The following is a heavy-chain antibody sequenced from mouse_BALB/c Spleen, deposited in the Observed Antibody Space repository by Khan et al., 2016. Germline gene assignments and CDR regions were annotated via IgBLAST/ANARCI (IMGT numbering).Heavy chain of an antibody. CDR3: ATWDGYFDV. D-gene: IGHD4-1*01. CDR2: IDPANGNT. V-gene: IGHV14-3*02. Sequence: VQLQQSGAELVKPGASVKLSCTASGFNIKDTYMHWVKQRPEQGLEWIGRIDPANGNTKYDPKFQGKATITADTSSNTAYLQHSSLTSEDTAVYYCATWDGYFDVWGAGTTVTVSS. CDR1: GFNIKDTY. J-gene: IGHJ1*01.